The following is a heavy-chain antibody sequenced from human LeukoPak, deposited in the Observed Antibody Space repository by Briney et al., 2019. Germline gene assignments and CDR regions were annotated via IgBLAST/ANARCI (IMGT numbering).Heavy chain of an antibody. D-gene: IGHD2-21*01. V-gene: IGHV4-34*01. J-gene: IGHJ3*02. Sequence: PSETLSLTCAVYGGSFSGYYWSWIRQPPGKGLEWIGEINHSGSTNYNPSLKSRVTISVDTSKNQFSLKLSSVTAADTAVYYCARASYPDAFDIWGQGTMVTVSS. CDR3: ARASYPDAFDI. CDR2: INHSGST. CDR1: GGSFSGYY.